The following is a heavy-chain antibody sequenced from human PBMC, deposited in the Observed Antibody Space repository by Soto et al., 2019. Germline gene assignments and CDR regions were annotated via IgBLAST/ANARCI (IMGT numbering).Heavy chain of an antibody. CDR1: EDTFRNYA. CDR3: ARTSARALRAYFDS. Sequence: QVELVQSGAEVKKPGSSVKVSCQASEDTFRNYAISWVRQAPGQGLEWMGGIIPIFGTANYAQKFQGRVTITADTSANTVYLELSSLRSEDTAVYYCARTSARALRAYFDSWGQGTLVTVSS. CDR2: IIPIFGTA. J-gene: IGHJ4*02. V-gene: IGHV1-69*06.